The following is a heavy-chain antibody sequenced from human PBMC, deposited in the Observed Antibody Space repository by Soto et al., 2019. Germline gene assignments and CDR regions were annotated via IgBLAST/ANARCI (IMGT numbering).Heavy chain of an antibody. CDR3: AKAVDRGYSYGLDY. Sequence: EVQLLESGGGLVQPGGSLRLSCAASGFTFSSYAMSWVRQSPGKGLEWVSAISGSGGSTYYADSVKGRFTISRDNSKNTLYLQMNSLRAEDTAVYYCAKAVDRGYSYGLDYWGQGTMVTVSS. D-gene: IGHD5-18*01. CDR1: GFTFSSYA. V-gene: IGHV3-23*01. J-gene: IGHJ4*02. CDR2: ISGSGGST.